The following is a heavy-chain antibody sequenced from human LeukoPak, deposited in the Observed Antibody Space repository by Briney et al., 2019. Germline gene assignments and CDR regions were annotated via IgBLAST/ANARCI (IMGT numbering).Heavy chain of an antibody. CDR2: IYHSGST. Sequence: KTSETLSLTCTVSGYSISSGYYWGWIRQPPGKGLEWIGSIYHSGSTYYNPSLKSRVTISVDTSKNQFSLKLSSVTAADTAVYYCARGEGVSVLLWFGELFPDYWGQGTLVTVSS. CDR1: GYSISSGYY. V-gene: IGHV4-38-2*02. CDR3: ARGEGVSVLLWFGELFPDY. D-gene: IGHD3-10*01. J-gene: IGHJ4*02.